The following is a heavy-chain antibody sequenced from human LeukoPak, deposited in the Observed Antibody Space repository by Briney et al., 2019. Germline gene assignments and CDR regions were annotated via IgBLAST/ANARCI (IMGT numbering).Heavy chain of an antibody. CDR2: IHYSGIT. D-gene: IGHD3-22*01. CDR3: ARGPYYYDTSGYYST. CDR1: GASIMSYY. Sequence: PSETLSLTCTVSGASIMSYYWSWIRQPPGKGLAWIAYIHYSGITNYNPSLKSRGTISVDTSKNQFSLKLSSVTAADTAVYYCARGPYYYDTSGYYSTWGQGTLVTVSS. V-gene: IGHV4-59*01. J-gene: IGHJ4*02.